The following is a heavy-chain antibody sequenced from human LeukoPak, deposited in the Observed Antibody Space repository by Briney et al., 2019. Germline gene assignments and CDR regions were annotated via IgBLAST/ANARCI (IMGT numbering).Heavy chain of an antibody. D-gene: IGHD5-18*01. CDR2: IFHSGSN. V-gene: IGHV4-39*01. Sequence: PSETLSLTCTVSGGSISSSSYYWGWIRQFPGKGLEWIGSIFHSGSNYYSPSLKSRITISVDTSKNQFSLKLSSVTAADTAVYYCVITGVYNYGWLHCWGQGNLVTVSS. CDR3: VITGVYNYGWLHC. CDR1: GGSISSSSYY. J-gene: IGHJ4*02.